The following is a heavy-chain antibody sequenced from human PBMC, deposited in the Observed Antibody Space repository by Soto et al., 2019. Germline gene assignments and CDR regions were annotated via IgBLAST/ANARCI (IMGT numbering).Heavy chain of an antibody. CDR3: ARVMVRGVDAFDI. J-gene: IGHJ3*02. CDR1: GGSISSSNW. CDR2: IYHSGNT. V-gene: IGHV4-4*02. D-gene: IGHD3-10*01. Sequence: SETLSLTCAVSGGSISSSNWWSWVRQPPGKGLEWIGEIYHSGNTNYNPSLKRRVTISVDRSKNQFSLKLSSVTAADTAVYYCARVMVRGVDAFDIWGQGTMVTVSS.